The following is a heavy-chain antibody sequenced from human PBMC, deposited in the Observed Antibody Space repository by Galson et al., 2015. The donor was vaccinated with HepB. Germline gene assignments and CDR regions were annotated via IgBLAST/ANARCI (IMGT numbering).Heavy chain of an antibody. CDR1: GFIFSNSG. Sequence: SLRLSCAASGFIFSNSGMHWVRQVAGKGLEWVACTSYDGSQKFYADSVKGRFTVSRDNSKKTLYLQMNSLRIDDTALYFCSTGRPPITLGSSAGDFESWGQGTLVTVSS. CDR3: STGRPPITLGSSAGDFES. D-gene: IGHD3-22*01. J-gene: IGHJ4*02. CDR2: TSYDGSQK. V-gene: IGHV3-30*03.